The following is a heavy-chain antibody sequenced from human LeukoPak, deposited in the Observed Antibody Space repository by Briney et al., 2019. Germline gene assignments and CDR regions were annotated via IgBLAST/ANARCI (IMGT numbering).Heavy chain of an antibody. D-gene: IGHD3-22*01. CDR2: INTNTGYP. Sequence: ASVKVSCKASGYTFTINAMNWVRHAPGQGLEWRGWINTNTGYPTYAQGFTGRFVFSLDTSVSTAYLLIRSLKPEDTAVYYCAKWLLRGGGGYYFDYWGQGTLVTVSS. V-gene: IGHV7-4-1*01. J-gene: IGHJ4*02. CDR1: GYTFTINA. CDR3: AKWLLRGGGGYYFDY.